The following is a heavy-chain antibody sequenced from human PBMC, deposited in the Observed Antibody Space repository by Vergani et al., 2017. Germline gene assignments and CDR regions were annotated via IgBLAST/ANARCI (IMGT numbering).Heavy chain of an antibody. V-gene: IGHV4-34*01. CDR1: GGSFSGYY. J-gene: IGHJ6*03. D-gene: IGHD2-2*01. CDR3: ARGPRRGCSSTSCPLFSYYYYYMDV. CDR2: INQSVST. Sequence: QVQLQQWGAGLLKPSETLSLTCAVHGGSFSGYYWSWIRQPPGKGLEWIGEINQSVSTNYNPSLMRRVTISVDTSKNQFSLKLSSVTAADTAVYYCARGPRRGCSSTSCPLFSYYYYYMDVWGKGTTVTVSS.